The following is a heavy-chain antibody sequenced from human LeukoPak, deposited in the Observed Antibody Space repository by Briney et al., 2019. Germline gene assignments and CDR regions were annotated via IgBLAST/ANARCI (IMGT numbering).Heavy chain of an antibody. D-gene: IGHD3-22*01. CDR1: GYSFTSYW. J-gene: IGHJ3*02. CDR3: ARRAYYYDSSGYPHDAFDI. Sequence: GESLKISCKGSGYSFTSYWIGWVRQMPGKGLEWMGIIYPGDSDTRYSPSFQGQVTISADKSISTAYLQWSSLKASDTAMYYCARRAYYYDSSGYPHDAFDIWGQGTMVTVSS. CDR2: IYPGDSDT. V-gene: IGHV5-51*01.